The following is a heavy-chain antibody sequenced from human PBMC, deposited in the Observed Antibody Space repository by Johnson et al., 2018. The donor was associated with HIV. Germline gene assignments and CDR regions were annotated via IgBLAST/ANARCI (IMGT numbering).Heavy chain of an antibody. CDR2: INSDGSST. J-gene: IGHJ3*02. V-gene: IGHV3-74*01. Sequence: VQLVESGGGLVQPGGSLRLSCAAYGFTFSSYWMHWVRQAPGKGLVWVSRINSDGSSTSYADSVKGRFTISRDNSKNTLYLQMNSLRAEDTAVYYCARGGGTYAFDIWGQGTMVTVSS. CDR3: ARGGGTYAFDI. CDR1: GFTFSSYW. D-gene: IGHD1-26*01.